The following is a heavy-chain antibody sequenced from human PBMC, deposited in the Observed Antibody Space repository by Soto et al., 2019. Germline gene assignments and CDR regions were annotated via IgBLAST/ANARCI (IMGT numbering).Heavy chain of an antibody. Sequence: PSETLPLTCDVSGGSVSGGTYSWTWIRQAPGKGLEWIGYIYRTGTTYYNPSLKSRVSISVGRSGNQFSLNLTSMTAADTAVYYGGRGRTQYFFELWGQGILVTVGS. CDR1: GGSVSGGTYS. CDR3: GRGRTQYFFEL. J-gene: IGHJ4*02. CDR2: IYRTGTT. V-gene: IGHV4-30-2*01. D-gene: IGHD1-26*01.